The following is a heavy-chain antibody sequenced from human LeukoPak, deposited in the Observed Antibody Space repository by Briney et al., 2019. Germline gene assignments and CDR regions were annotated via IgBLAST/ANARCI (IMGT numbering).Heavy chain of an antibody. CDR1: GYSFTSYW. Sequence: GESLKISCKGSGYSFTSYWIGWVRQMPGKGLDWMGIIYPGDSDTRYSPSFQGQVTISADKSISTAYLQWSSLKASDTAMYYCARQGLEVTATTGAFDIWGQGTMVTVSS. CDR3: ARQGLEVTATTGAFDI. D-gene: IGHD2-21*02. CDR2: IYPGDSDT. J-gene: IGHJ3*02. V-gene: IGHV5-51*01.